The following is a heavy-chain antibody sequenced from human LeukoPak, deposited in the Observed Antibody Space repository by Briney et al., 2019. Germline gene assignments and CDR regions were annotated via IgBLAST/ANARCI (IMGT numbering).Heavy chain of an antibody. CDR1: GFTFSSYA. D-gene: IGHD6-13*01. CDR2: ISGSGGST. Sequence: GGSLRLSCAASGFTFSSYAMSWVRQAPGKGLEWVSAISGSGGSTYYADSVKGRFTISRDNSKNTLYLQMNSLRAEDTAVYYCAKGSSPSRRYSSWYWLLREYYFDYWGQGTLVTVSS. V-gene: IGHV3-23*01. CDR3: AKGSSPSRRYSSWYWLLREYYFDY. J-gene: IGHJ4*02.